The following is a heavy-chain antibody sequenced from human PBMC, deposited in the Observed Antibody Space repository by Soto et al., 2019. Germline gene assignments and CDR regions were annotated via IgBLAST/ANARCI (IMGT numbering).Heavy chain of an antibody. Sequence: SETLSLTCAVYGGSFSGYYWSWIRQPPGKGLEWIGEINHSGSTNCNPSLKSRVTISVDTSKNQFSLKLSSVTAADTAVYYCARVQDYCSGGSCYSYCFDYWGQGTLVTVSS. CDR3: ARVQDYCSGGSCYSYCFDY. CDR2: INHSGST. CDR1: GGSFSGYY. D-gene: IGHD2-15*01. V-gene: IGHV4-34*01. J-gene: IGHJ4*02.